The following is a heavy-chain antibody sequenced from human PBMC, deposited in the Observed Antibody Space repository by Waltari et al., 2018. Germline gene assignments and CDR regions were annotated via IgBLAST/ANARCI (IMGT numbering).Heavy chain of an antibody. J-gene: IGHJ4*02. CDR3: ARLYSSGWDFFDY. Sequence: QVQLQESGPGLVKPSQTLSLTCTVSGGSFSSGRYYWSWIRQPAGKGLEWIGRIYTSGSTNYNPSLKSRVTISVDTSKNQFSLKLSSVTAADTAVYYCARLYSSGWDFFDYWGQGTLVTVSS. CDR1: GGSFSSGRYY. D-gene: IGHD6-19*01. V-gene: IGHV4-61*02. CDR2: IYTSGST.